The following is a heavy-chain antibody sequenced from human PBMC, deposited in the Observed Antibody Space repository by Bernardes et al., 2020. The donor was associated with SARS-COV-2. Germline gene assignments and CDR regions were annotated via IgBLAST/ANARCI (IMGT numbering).Heavy chain of an antibody. CDR1: GFTFDDYA. CDR3: AKDMWVDLYYYGSGSYGESGMDV. D-gene: IGHD3-10*01. CDR2: ISWNSGSI. V-gene: IGHV3-9*01. Sequence: GGSLRLSCAASGFTFDDYAMHWVRQAPGKGLEWVSGISWNSGSIGYADSVKGRFTISRDNAKNSLYLQMNSLRAENTALYYCAKDMWVDLYYYGSGSYGESGMDVWGQGTTVTVSS. J-gene: IGHJ6*02.